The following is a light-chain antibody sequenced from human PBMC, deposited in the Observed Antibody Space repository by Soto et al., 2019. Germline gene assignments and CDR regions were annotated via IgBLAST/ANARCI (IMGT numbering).Light chain of an antibody. Sequence: DIQMTQSPSTLSGSVGDRVTITCRASQTISSWLAWYQQKPGKAPKLLIYKASTLKSGVPSRFSGSGSGTEFTLTISSLQPDDFATYYCQHYNSSVTFGQGTKVDIK. CDR2: KAS. CDR3: QHYNSSVT. CDR1: QTISSW. J-gene: IGKJ1*01. V-gene: IGKV1-5*03.